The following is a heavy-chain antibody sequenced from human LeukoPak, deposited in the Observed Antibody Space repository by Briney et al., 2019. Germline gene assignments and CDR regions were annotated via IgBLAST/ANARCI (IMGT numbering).Heavy chain of an antibody. J-gene: IGHJ4*02. V-gene: IGHV1-18*01. CDR3: AREDSRHFFDY. D-gene: IGHD6-13*01. Sequence: ASVKVSCKASGYTFTNYRISWVRQAPGQGLEWMGWISAYNGNTNYAQKLQGRVTMTTDTSTSTAYMELRSLRSDDTAVYYCAREDSRHFFDYWGQGTLVTISS. CDR1: GYTFTNYR. CDR2: ISAYNGNT.